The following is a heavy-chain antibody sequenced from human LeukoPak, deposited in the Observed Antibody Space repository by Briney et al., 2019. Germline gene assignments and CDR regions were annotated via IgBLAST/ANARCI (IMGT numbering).Heavy chain of an antibody. CDR3: ARQGSGGRSFDV. CDR2: MYNSGST. CDR1: GGSISTYY. D-gene: IGHD1-26*01. Sequence: SETLSLTCTVSGGSISTYYWSWIRQPPGKGLEWIGYMYNSGSTNYNPSLKSRVTISIDTSQNPVSLRMSSVAAADTAVYYCARQGSGGRSFDVWGQGTMVTVSS. V-gene: IGHV4-59*08. J-gene: IGHJ3*01.